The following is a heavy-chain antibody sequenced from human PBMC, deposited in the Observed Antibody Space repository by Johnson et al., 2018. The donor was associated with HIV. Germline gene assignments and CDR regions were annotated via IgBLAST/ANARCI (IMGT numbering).Heavy chain of an antibody. J-gene: IGHJ3*02. CDR3: AKMAGSYSSPVPFPGKKPREDACDI. CDR2: ISYDGSNK. Sequence: QVQLVESGGGVVQPGRSLRLSCAASGFTFSSYGMHWVRQAPGKGLEWVAVISYDGSNKYYADSVKGRFTISRDNSKNTLYLQMNSLRAEDTAVYYCAKMAGSYSSPVPFPGKKPREDACDIWGQGTMVTVSS. D-gene: IGHD1-26*01. V-gene: IGHV3-30*18. CDR1: GFTFSSYG.